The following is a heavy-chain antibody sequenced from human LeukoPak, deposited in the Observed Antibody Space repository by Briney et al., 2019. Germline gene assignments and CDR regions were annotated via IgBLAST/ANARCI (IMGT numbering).Heavy chain of an antibody. Sequence: GGSLRLSCAASGFTFSSYAMSWVRQAPGKGLEWVSAISGSGGSTYYADSVKGRFTISGDNSKNTLYLQMNSLRAEDTAVYYCAKDRGYCSGGSCYGNDYWGQGTLVTVSS. CDR1: GFTFSSYA. V-gene: IGHV3-23*01. CDR3: AKDRGYCSGGSCYGNDY. D-gene: IGHD2-15*01. CDR2: ISGSGGST. J-gene: IGHJ4*02.